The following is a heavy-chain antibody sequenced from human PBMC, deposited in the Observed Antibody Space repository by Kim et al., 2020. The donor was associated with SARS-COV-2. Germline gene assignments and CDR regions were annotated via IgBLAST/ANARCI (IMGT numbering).Heavy chain of an antibody. Sequence: SETLSLTCTVSGGSISSGDYYWSWIRQPPGKGLEWIGYIYHSGSTYYNPSLKSRVTISVDTSKNQFSLKLSSVTAADTAVYYCAREGGYCSSTSCYIYYYYGMGVWGQGTTVTVSS. CDR2: IYHSGST. D-gene: IGHD2-2*01. CDR1: GGSISSGDYY. CDR3: AREGGYCSSTSCYIYYYYGMGV. V-gene: IGHV4-30-4*01. J-gene: IGHJ6*02.